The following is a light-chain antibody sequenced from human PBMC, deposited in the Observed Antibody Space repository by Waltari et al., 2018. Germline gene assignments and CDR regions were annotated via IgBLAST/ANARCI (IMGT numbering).Light chain of an antibody. CDR1: QNVGTS. CDR3: QQYEDWPRHS. J-gene: IGKJ4*01. V-gene: IGKV3-15*01. CDR2: GAY. Sequence: EIVVTQSPATLSVSPGESVPLSCRASQNVGTSLAWYQQKPGQTPRPLIFGAYARASGVPARFSGSGSGTDFTLAISSLQSEDFAVYYCQQYEDWPRHSFGGGTKVQIE.